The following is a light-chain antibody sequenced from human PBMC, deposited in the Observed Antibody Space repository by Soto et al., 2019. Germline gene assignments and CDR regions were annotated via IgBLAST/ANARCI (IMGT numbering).Light chain of an antibody. V-gene: IGLV1-44*01. CDR3: AAWDDSLNGRYV. J-gene: IGLJ1*01. CDR2: SNN. CDR1: SSNIGSNT. Sequence: VLTQPPSASGTPGQRVTTSCSGSSSNIGSNTVNWYQLLPGTAPKLLIYSNNQRPSGVPDRFSGSKSGTSASLAISGLQSEDEADYYCAAWDDSLNGRYVFGTGTKVTVL.